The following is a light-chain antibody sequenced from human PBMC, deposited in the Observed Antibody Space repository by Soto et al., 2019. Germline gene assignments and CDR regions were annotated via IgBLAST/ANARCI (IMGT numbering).Light chain of an antibody. CDR2: GAS. Sequence: EIVMTQSPGTLSLSPGERATLSCRASQSVSSSYLAWYQQKPGQAPRLLIYGASGRATGIPDRFSGSGSGKDFTLTISRVEPEDVTMYYCQQYGSSPYTFGQGTKLEIK. V-gene: IGKV3-20*01. CDR1: QSVSSSY. J-gene: IGKJ2*01. CDR3: QQYGSSPYT.